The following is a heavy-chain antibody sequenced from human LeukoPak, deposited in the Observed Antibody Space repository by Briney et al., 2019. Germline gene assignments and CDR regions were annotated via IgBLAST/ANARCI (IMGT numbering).Heavy chain of an antibody. J-gene: IGHJ4*02. V-gene: IGHV1-2*02. CDR1: GYTFTGYY. Sequence: GASVKVSCKASGYTFTGYYMHWVRQAPGQGLEWMGWINPNSGGTNYAQKFQGRVTMTRDRSISTAYMELSRLRSDDTAVYYCARELRYFDWLAENHYFDYWGQGTLVTVSS. CDR2: INPNSGGT. CDR3: ARELRYFDWLAENHYFDY. D-gene: IGHD3-9*01.